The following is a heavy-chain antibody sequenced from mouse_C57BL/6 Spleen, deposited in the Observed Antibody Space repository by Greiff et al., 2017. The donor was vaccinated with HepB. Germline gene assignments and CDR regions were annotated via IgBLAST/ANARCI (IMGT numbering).Heavy chain of an antibody. CDR2: IRLKSDNYAT. CDR3: TDYYGSSYVDWYFDV. Sequence: EVKLEESGGGLVQPGGSMKLSCVASGFTFSNYWMNWVRQSPEKGLEWVAQIRLKSDNYATHYAESVKGRFTISRDDSKSSVYLQMNNLRAEDTGIYYCTDYYGSSYVDWYFDVWGTGTTVTVSS. D-gene: IGHD1-1*01. CDR1: GFTFSNYW. V-gene: IGHV6-3*01. J-gene: IGHJ1*03.